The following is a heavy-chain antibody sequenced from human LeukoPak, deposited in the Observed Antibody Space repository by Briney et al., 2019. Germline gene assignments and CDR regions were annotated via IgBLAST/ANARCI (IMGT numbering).Heavy chain of an antibody. J-gene: IGHJ6*03. CDR2: VYYSGST. D-gene: IGHD4-23*01. CDR1: GGSISSGGYY. V-gene: IGHV4-31*03. CDR3: ANGGQSLAQPYNYYYYYMDV. Sequence: SETLSLTCTVSGGSISSGGYYWSWIRQHPGKGLEWIGYVYYSGSTYYNPSLKSRVTISVDTSKNRFSLKLSSVTAADTAVYYCANGGQSLAQPYNYYYYYMDVWGKGTTVTVSS.